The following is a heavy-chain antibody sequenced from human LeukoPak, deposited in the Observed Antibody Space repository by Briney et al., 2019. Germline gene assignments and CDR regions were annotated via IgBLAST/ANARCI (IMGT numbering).Heavy chain of an antibody. CDR3: AREDSLVAFDI. D-gene: IGHD2-8*02. Sequence: GGSLRLSCAASGFTFSSYWMSWVRQAPGKGLEWVANIKQDGSEKHYVDSVKGRFTISRDNAKNSLYLQMNSLRAEDTAVYYCAREDSLVAFDIWGQGTMVTVSS. CDR1: GFTFSSYW. J-gene: IGHJ3*02. CDR2: IKQDGSEK. V-gene: IGHV3-7*01.